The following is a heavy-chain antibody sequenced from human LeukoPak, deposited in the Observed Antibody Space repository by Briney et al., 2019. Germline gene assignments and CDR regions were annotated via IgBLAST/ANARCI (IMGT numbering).Heavy chain of an antibody. Sequence: GRSLRLSCAASGFTFSSYAMHWVRQAPGRGLEWVAVISYDGSNKYYADSVKGRFTISRDNSKNTLYLQMNSLRAEDTAVYYWATDRTTLPAYWRQGTLVTVSS. CDR2: ISYDGSNK. J-gene: IGHJ1*01. D-gene: IGHD4-17*01. V-gene: IGHV3-30*04. CDR1: GFTFSSYA. CDR3: ATDRTTLPAY.